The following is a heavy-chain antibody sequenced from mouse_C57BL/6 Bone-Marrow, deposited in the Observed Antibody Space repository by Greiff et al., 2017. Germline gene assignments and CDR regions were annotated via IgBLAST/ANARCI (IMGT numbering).Heavy chain of an antibody. CDR2: INPGSGGT. Sequence: QVQLQQSGAELVRPGTSVKVSCKASGYAFTNYLIEWVQQRPGQGLEWIGVINPGSGGTNYNEKFKGKATLTADKSSSTAYMQLSSLTSEDSAVYFCARGDGNYRFAYWGQGTLVTVSA. CDR3: ARGDGNYRFAY. CDR1: GYAFTNYL. J-gene: IGHJ3*01. D-gene: IGHD2-1*01. V-gene: IGHV1-54*01.